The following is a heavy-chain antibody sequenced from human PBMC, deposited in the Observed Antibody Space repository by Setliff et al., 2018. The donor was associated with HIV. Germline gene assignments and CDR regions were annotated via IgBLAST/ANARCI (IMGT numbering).Heavy chain of an antibody. D-gene: IGHD2-2*01. V-gene: IGHV1-8*02. CDR2: MNPNSANT. Sequence: ASVKVSCKASGYTFTSHDINWVRQATGQGLEWMGWMNPNSANTGYAQKFQGRVTMTRNTSISTAYMELGSLRSEDTAVYYCARAGGYCGSTSCPYYFDYWGQGTLVTVSS. CDR1: GYTFTSHD. CDR3: ARAGGYCGSTSCPYYFDY. J-gene: IGHJ4*02.